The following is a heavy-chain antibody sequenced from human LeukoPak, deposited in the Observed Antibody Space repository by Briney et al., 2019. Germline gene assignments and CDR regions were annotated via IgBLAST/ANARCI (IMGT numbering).Heavy chain of an antibody. D-gene: IGHD3-3*01. CDR2: IYYSGST. Sequence: LRLSCAASGFTFSSYSMNWVRQHPGKGLEWIGYIYYSGSTYYNPSLKSRVTISVDTSKNQFSLKLSSVTAADTAVYYCARVHGGFLEWLVDYWGQGTLVTVSS. J-gene: IGHJ4*02. V-gene: IGHV4-31*02. CDR3: ARVHGGFLEWLVDY. CDR1: GFTFSSYS.